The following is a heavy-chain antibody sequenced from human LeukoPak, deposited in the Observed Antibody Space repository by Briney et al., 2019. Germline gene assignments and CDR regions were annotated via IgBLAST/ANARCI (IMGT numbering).Heavy chain of an antibody. V-gene: IGHV1-2*02. CDR3: ARDIAAAGLYYFDY. Sequence: VASVKVSCKASGYTFTGYYMHWVRQAPGRGLEWMGWINPNSGGTNYAQKPQGRVTMTTDTSTSTAYMELRSLRSDDTAVYYCARDIAAAGLYYFDYWGQGTLVTVSS. CDR2: INPNSGGT. J-gene: IGHJ4*02. D-gene: IGHD6-13*01. CDR1: GYTFTGYY.